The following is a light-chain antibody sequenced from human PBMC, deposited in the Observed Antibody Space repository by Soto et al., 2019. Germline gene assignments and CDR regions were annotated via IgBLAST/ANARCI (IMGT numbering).Light chain of an antibody. CDR2: GAS. Sequence: EVLVTQSPATLSVSPGAGVTLSCRARQSVSTDLAWYQQKPGQAPRLLIYGASIRAIGVPDRFSGSGSGTDFTFTISSLQSEDSSIYYCQQYFRWPPWTFGQGTKVEV. CDR1: QSVSTD. J-gene: IGKJ1*01. V-gene: IGKV3-15*01. CDR3: QQYFRWPPWT.